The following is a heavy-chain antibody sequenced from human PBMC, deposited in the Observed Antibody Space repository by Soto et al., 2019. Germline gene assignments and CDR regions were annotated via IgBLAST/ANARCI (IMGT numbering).Heavy chain of an antibody. CDR2: VIPIFGTA. CDR1: GGTFSSFA. Sequence: QVQLVQSGPEGKKPGSSVKVSCKASGGTFSSFAIMWVRQAPGQGLVWMGGVIPIFGTANYEQKFQGRVTITADESTSTAYMELSSLRSEDTDVYYCASYIPFLEWLSTMDVWGQGTTVTVSS. CDR3: ASYIPFLEWLSTMDV. D-gene: IGHD3-3*02. V-gene: IGHV1-69*01. J-gene: IGHJ6*02.